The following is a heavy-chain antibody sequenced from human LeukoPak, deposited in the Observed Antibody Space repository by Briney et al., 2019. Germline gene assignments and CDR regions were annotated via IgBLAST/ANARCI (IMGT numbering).Heavy chain of an antibody. D-gene: IGHD4-17*01. V-gene: IGHV5-51*01. CDR3: ARQATVTTRWFDP. Sequence: GESLKISCKGSGYSFTSYWIGWVRQMPGKGLEWMGIIYPGDSDTRYSPSFQGQVTISADKSISTAYLQWSSLKGSDTAMYYCARQATVTTRWFDPWGQGTLVTVSS. CDR2: IYPGDSDT. J-gene: IGHJ5*02. CDR1: GYSFTSYW.